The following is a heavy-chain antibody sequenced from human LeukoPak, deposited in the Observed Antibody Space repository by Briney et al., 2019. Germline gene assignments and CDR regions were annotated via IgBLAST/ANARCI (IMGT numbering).Heavy chain of an antibody. CDR2: ITARSTSI. V-gene: IGHV3-48*02. CDR1: GFTLNTYN. CDR3: VSDFNYGFDY. Sequence: GGRLSLSCAASGFTLNTYNMNWVRPAPGRGVEFISYITARSTSIYYAGSVKGGSTIYRENAKHSLYLQIDSLSDEDRAVYYCVSDFNYGFDYWGQGILVTVSS. D-gene: IGHD3-10*01. J-gene: IGHJ4*02.